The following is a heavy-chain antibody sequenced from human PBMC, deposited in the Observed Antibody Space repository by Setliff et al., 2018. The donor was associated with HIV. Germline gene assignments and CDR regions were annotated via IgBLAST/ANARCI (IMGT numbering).Heavy chain of an antibody. CDR1: GGSSISSSYY. CDR2: VYYSGVT. Sequence: SESLSLTCTVSGGSSISSSYYWVWIRQPPGKGLEWIGDVYYSGVTYYNASLKSRVTMSIDRSKNHFSLTMTSVTAADTAVYYCARRGRGAFPYYSIDYWGQGTWVTVS. D-gene: IGHD2-15*01. CDR3: ARRGRGAFPYYSIDY. J-gene: IGHJ4*02. V-gene: IGHV4-39*02.